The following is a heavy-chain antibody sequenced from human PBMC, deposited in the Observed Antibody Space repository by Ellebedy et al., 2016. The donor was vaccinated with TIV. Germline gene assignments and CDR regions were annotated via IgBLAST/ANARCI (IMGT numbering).Heavy chain of an antibody. CDR3: ARDTMTVWGEGWYYGKDV. CDR2: VFHIGSA. D-gene: IGHD3-22*01. CDR1: GGSINTAY. V-gene: IGHV4-59*01. Sequence: SETLSLXXTVSGGSINTAYWTWIRQPPGKGLEWLGSVFHIGSAHYNPSLKSRVTMSVDTSKNQFSLKLRSATAADTAVDFCARDTMTVWGEGWYYGKDVWGHGTTVTVSS. J-gene: IGHJ6*02.